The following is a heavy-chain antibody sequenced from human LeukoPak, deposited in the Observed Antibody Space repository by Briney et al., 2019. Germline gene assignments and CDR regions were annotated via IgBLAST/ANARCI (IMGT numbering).Heavy chain of an antibody. CDR3: ATGPYYYDSSGYYDGLDY. CDR1: GYSFTSYW. J-gene: IGHJ4*02. CDR2: IYPGDSDT. Sequence: GESLKISCKGSGYSFTSYWIVWVRQMPGKGLEWMGIIYPGDSDTRYSPSFQGQVTTSADKSISTAYLQWSSLKASDTAMYYCATGPYYYDSSGYYDGLDYWGQGTLVTVSS. V-gene: IGHV5-51*01. D-gene: IGHD3-22*01.